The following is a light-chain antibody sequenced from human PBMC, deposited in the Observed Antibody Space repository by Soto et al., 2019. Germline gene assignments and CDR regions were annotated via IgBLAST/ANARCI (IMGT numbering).Light chain of an antibody. CDR2: SAS. Sequence: DIEMTQSPSPLSASVGDRVIITCRASQTIDNFLNWYQQKPGKAPKHLFYSASSLQSDAPSRFRGSGSGTDFILTVSSLQPEDFATYYCQQSYNPPYSFGRGTTLEI. CDR1: QTIDNF. CDR3: QQSYNPPYS. V-gene: IGKV1-39*01. J-gene: IGKJ2*01.